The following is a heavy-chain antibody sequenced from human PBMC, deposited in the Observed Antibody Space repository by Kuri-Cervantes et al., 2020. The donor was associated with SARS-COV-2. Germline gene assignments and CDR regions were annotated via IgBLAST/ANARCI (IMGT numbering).Heavy chain of an antibody. V-gene: IGHV4-39*01. D-gene: IGHD3-10*01. Sequence: SETLSLTCTVSGGSISSSSYYWGWIRQPPGKGLEWIGSTYYNGSTYYNTSLKRRVTISVDTSKSQFSLKLGSVTAADTAVYYCARQRRRVYYGSGGSSPVKGLRNFDYWGQGTLVTVSS. CDR3: ARQRRRVYYGSGGSSPVKGLRNFDY. J-gene: IGHJ4*02. CDR2: TYYNGST. CDR1: GGSISSSSYY.